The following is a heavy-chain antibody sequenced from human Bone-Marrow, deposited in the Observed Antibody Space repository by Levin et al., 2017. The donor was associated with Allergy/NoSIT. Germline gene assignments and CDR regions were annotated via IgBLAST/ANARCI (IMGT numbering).Heavy chain of an antibody. D-gene: IGHD3-22*01. J-gene: IGHJ2*01. CDR2: ISSDGVST. Sequence: PGGSLRLSCSASGFTFSGYGMHWVRQAPGKGLEYVSAISSDGVSTFYSDSVKGRFTISRDNSKNTLYLQMSSLRAEDTAVYYCVKERYDSSGHWYFDLWGRGTLVTVSS. CDR1: GFTFSGYG. CDR3: VKERYDSSGHWYFDL. V-gene: IGHV3-64D*06.